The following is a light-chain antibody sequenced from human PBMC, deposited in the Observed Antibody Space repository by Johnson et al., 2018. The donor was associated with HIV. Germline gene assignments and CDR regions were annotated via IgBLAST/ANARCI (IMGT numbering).Light chain of an antibody. Sequence: QSVLTQPPSVSAAPGQKVTISCSGSSSNIGNNYVSWYQQLPGTAPKLLIYDSNKRPSGIPDRFSGSKSGTSATLGITGLKTGDEADYYCGTWDSSMSAVFGSGTKVTVL. CDR2: DSN. J-gene: IGLJ1*01. CDR1: SSNIGNNY. V-gene: IGLV1-51*01. CDR3: GTWDSSMSAV.